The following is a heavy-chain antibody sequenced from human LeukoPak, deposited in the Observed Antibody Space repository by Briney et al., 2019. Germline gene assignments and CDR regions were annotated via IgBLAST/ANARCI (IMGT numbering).Heavy chain of an antibody. CDR2: IKPDGSEK. Sequence: GGSLRLSCATSGFTFSNYGMHWVRQAPGKGLEWVASIKPDGSEKYYLDSVKGRFTISRDNARDSLYLQMNSLRDDDTSVYFCARDASALYWGRGILVTVSS. CDR3: ARDASALY. V-gene: IGHV3-7*01. CDR1: GFTFSNYG. J-gene: IGHJ4*02. D-gene: IGHD6-19*01.